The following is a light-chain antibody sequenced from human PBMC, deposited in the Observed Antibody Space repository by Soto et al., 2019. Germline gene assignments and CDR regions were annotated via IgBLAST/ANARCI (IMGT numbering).Light chain of an antibody. Sequence: EIMLTQSPATLSLSPGERATLSCRASQSVSSYLAWYQQRPGQAPRLLIYDASSRATGIPARFSGSGSGTDFTLTITSLEPEDSAVYYCQQRSNWPSTFGGGTKVEI. J-gene: IGKJ4*01. CDR3: QQRSNWPST. CDR2: DAS. CDR1: QSVSSY. V-gene: IGKV3-11*01.